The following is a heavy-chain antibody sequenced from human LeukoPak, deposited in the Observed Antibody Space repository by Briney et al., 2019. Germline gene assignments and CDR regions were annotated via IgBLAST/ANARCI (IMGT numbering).Heavy chain of an antibody. J-gene: IGHJ4*02. V-gene: IGHV3-53*01. D-gene: IGHD3-22*01. CDR2: IYSGGNT. Sequence: PGGSLRLSCAASGFTVSSNYMSWVRQAPGKGLEWVSVIYSGGNTYHADSVKGRFTISRDNAKNTLYLQMNSLRAEDTAVYYCARDLELVYYDSSGYDYWGQGTLVIVSS. CDR1: GFTVSSNY. CDR3: ARDLELVYYDSSGYDY.